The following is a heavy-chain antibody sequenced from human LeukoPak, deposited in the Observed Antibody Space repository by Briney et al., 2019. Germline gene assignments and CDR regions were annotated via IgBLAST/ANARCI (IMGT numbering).Heavy chain of an antibody. CDR3: ARVGHYYDSSGYYYKIFDY. V-gene: IGHV3-74*01. CDR1: GFTFSSYW. CDR2: INSDGSST. Sequence: GGSLRLFCAASGFTFSSYWMQWVRQAPGKGLVWVSRINSDGSSTSYADSVKGRFTISRDNAKNTLYLQMNSLRAEDTAVYYCARVGHYYDSSGYYYKIFDYWGQGTLVTVSS. D-gene: IGHD3-22*01. J-gene: IGHJ4*02.